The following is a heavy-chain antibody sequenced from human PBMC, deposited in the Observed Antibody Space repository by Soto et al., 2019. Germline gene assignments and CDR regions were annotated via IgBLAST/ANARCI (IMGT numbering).Heavy chain of an antibody. V-gene: IGHV3-48*01. Sequence: EVQLVESGGGLVQPGGSLRLSCAASGFTFSSYSMNWVRQAPGKGLEWVSYISSSSSTIYYADSVKGRFTISRDNAKNSLYLQMNSLRAEDTAVYYCARDFEEEFDYWGQGTLVTVSS. D-gene: IGHD3-9*01. CDR3: ARDFEEEFDY. J-gene: IGHJ4*02. CDR1: GFTFSSYS. CDR2: ISSSSSTI.